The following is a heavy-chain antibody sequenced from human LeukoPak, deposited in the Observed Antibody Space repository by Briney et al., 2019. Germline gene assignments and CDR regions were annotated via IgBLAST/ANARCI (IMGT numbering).Heavy chain of an antibody. CDR1: GFTFSSYA. J-gene: IGHJ4*02. Sequence: GGSLRLSCAASGFTFSSYAMSWVRQAPGKGLEWVSAISGSGGSTYYADSVKGRFTISRDNSKNTLYLQMNSLRAEDTAVYYCASSRGSSWGYFDYWGQGTLVTVSS. CDR3: ASSRGSSWGYFDY. CDR2: ISGSGGST. V-gene: IGHV3-23*01. D-gene: IGHD6-13*01.